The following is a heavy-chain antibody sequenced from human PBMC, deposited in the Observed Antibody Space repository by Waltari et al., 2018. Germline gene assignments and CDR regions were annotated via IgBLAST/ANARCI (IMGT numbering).Heavy chain of an antibody. CDR1: GYTFTSYD. CDR3: ARVQYCSGGSCYLMDV. V-gene: IGHV1-8*01. D-gene: IGHD2-15*01. CDR2: MNPNSGKT. J-gene: IGHJ6*02. Sequence: QVQLVQSGAEVKKPGASVKVSCKASGYTFTSYDINWVRQATGQGLEWMGWMNPNSGKTGYAPKFQGRATRTRNTSISTAYMELSSLRSDDTAVYYCARVQYCSGGSCYLMDVWGQGTTVTVSS.